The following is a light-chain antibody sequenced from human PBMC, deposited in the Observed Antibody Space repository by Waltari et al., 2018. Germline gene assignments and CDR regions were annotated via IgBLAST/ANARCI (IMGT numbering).Light chain of an antibody. CDR2: QDT. CDR1: TLGAKY. CDR3: LAWDSSTAWV. V-gene: IGLV3-1*01. Sequence: SYELTQPPPVPVSSGQTASISCSGDTLGAKYASWYQQKPGQSPVLVINQDTKRPSGIPERFSGSNSGNTATLTISGTQGMDEADYYCLAWDSSTAWVFGGGTKLTVL. J-gene: IGLJ3*02.